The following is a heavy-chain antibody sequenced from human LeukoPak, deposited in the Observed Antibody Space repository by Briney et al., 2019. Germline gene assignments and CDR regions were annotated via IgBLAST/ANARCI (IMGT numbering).Heavy chain of an antibody. J-gene: IGHJ4*01. Sequence: SETLSLTCAVSDDSITNDIYFWGWLHQPPGKGLEWIATIFHGVDTYYSPSLRSRVTISKDISKNQFSLKIRSVTAADTAVYYCAAHSWDYAENYWGQGAQVAVSS. CDR2: IFHGVDT. CDR1: DDSITNDIYF. CDR3: AAHSWDYAENY. V-gene: IGHV4-39*01. D-gene: IGHD4-17*01.